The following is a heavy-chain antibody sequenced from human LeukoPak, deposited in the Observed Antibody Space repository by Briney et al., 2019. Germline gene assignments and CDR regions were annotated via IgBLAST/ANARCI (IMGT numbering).Heavy chain of an antibody. J-gene: IGHJ4*02. V-gene: IGHV3-23*01. D-gene: IGHD5-12*01. CDR1: GFTFSNYA. CDR2: ISDSGGTT. Sequence: GGSLRLSCAASGFTFSNYAMNWVRQAPGKGLEWVSTISDSGGTTYYADSVKGRFTISRDNSKNTLFLQMNTLRAVDTAVYFCAKTDLATILRLFGYWGQGTLVTVSS. CDR3: AKTDLATILRLFGY.